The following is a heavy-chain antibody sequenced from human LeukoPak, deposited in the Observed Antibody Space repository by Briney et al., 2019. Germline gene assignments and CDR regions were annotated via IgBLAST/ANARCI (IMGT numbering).Heavy chain of an antibody. CDR3: AKGASIADNFRYGYGMDV. CDR2: IKQDGSEK. Sequence: GGSLRLSCVASGFTYSSYWMSWVRQAPGKGLEWVANIKQDGSEKYYVDSVKGRFTISRDNAKNSLYLQMNSLRAEDTAVYYCAKGASIADNFRYGYGMDVWGQGTTVTVSS. V-gene: IGHV3-7*01. CDR1: GFTYSSYW. D-gene: IGHD6-13*01. J-gene: IGHJ6*02.